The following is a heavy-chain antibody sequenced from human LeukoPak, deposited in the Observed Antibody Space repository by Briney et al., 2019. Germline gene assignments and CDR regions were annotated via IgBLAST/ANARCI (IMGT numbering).Heavy chain of an antibody. CDR1: GGSFSGYY. CDR3: VRDLYSSGWFNFDY. Sequence: SETLSLTCAVYGGSFSGYYWSWIRQPPGKGLEWIGSIYHSGSTYYNPSLKSRVTISVDTSKNQFSLKLSSVTAADTAVYYCVRDLYSSGWFNFDYWGQGTLVTVSS. J-gene: IGHJ4*02. D-gene: IGHD6-19*01. V-gene: IGHV4-34*01. CDR2: IYHSGST.